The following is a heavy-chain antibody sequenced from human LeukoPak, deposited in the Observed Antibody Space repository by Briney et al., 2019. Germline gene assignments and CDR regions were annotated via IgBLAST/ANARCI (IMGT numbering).Heavy chain of an antibody. D-gene: IGHD4-17*01. CDR1: GFPFSTYA. V-gene: IGHV3-23*01. CDR3: AKDVYGDYGGLDY. Sequence: GGSLRLSCAASGFPFSTYAMSWVRQAPGKGLEWVSSSSTYYADSVKGRFAISRGNSKNTLYLQMNSLRAEDTAVYYCAKDVYGDYGGLDYWGQGTLVTVSS. CDR2: SST. J-gene: IGHJ4*02.